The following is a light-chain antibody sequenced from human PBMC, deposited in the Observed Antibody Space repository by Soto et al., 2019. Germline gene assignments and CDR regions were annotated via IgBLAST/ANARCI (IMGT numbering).Light chain of an antibody. J-gene: IGKJ1*01. CDR3: QQVNSYPRE. V-gene: IGKV1-9*01. Sequence: IQLTQSPSSLSAFVGDRVTITCRASQGISSYLAWYQQKPGKAPKLLIYAASTLQSGVPSRFSGSGSGTDFTLTISSLHPEDFATYYCQQVNSYPREFGQGTKVEIK. CDR1: QGISSY. CDR2: AAS.